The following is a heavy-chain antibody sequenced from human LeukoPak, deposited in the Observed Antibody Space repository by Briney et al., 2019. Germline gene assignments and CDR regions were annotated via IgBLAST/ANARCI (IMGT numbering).Heavy chain of an antibody. Sequence: ASVKVACKVSGYTLTELSMHWVRQAPGKGLEWMGGIDPVEGETIYAQKIRGRVTMTEDTSTDTAYMELSSLRSEDTAVYYCATDRVRRHDKGFLDWLDPWGQGTLVTVSS. J-gene: IGHJ5*02. CDR3: ATDRVRRHDKGFLDWLDP. CDR1: GYTLTELS. V-gene: IGHV1-24*01. CDR2: IDPVEGET. D-gene: IGHD3-3*01.